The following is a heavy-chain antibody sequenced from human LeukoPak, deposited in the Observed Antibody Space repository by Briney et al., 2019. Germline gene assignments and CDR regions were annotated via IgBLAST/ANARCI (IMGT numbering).Heavy chain of an antibody. J-gene: IGHJ4*02. Sequence: GGSLRLSCAASGFTFSSYWMSWVRQAPGKGLEWVANIKQDGSEKYYVDSVKGRFTISRDNAKNSLYLQMNSLRAEDTAVYYCARDDEFADSALGVDYWGQGTLVTVSS. CDR3: ARDDEFADSALGVDY. D-gene: IGHD3-10*01. V-gene: IGHV3-7*01. CDR2: IKQDGSEK. CDR1: GFTFSSYW.